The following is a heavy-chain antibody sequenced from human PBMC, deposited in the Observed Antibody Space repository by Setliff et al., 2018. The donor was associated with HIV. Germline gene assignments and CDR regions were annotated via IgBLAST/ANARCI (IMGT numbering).Heavy chain of an antibody. D-gene: IGHD6-19*01. V-gene: IGHV1-46*01. CDR3: AREALHAGGWRGAFDI. CDR2: INPSGGGT. J-gene: IGHJ3*02. CDR1: GYTFTSYY. Sequence: ASVKVSCKASGYTFTSYYIHWVRQAPGQGLEWLGIINPSGGGTTYAQTFQDRVTMSRDTSTSTVYMELSSLRSEDTAVYYCAREALHAGGWRGAFDIWGQGTMVTVSS.